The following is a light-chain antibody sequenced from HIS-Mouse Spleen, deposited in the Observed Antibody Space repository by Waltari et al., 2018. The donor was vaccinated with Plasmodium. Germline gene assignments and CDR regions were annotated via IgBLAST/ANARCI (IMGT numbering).Light chain of an antibody. CDR1: QGISRW. CDR2: AAS. Sequence: DIQMTQSPSSVSASVGARVTITCRASQGISRWLAWYQQKPGNAPNLLIYAASSLQSGVPSRFSGSGSGTECTLTISSLQPEDFAAYYCQQANSFPLTFGGGTKVEIK. J-gene: IGKJ4*01. V-gene: IGKV1-12*01. CDR3: QQANSFPLT.